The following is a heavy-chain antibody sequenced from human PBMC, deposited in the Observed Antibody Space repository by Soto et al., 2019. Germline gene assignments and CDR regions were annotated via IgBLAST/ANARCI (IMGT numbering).Heavy chain of an antibody. D-gene: IGHD2-8*02. CDR3: RKDKITGLLDY. CDR2: INHSGST. J-gene: IGHJ4*01. CDR1: GGSFSGYY. V-gene: IGHV4-34*01. Sequence: QVQLQQWGAGLLKPSETLSLTCAVYGGSFSGYYWTWIRQPPGTGLEWIGEINHSGSTNYNPSFMYRITISVDTFAAQCFLKLIFVTFADTTIYYCRKDKITGLLDYWGHGTLVTVAS.